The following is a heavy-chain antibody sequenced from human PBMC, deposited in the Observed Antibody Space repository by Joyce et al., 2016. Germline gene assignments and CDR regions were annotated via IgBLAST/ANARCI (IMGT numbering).Heavy chain of an antibody. CDR1: GYTFTDYY. D-gene: IGHD2-2*01. CDR2: INLNSGGP. CDR3: ARGDLRTSSPLFWYFAL. J-gene: IGHJ2*01. Sequence: QVQLVQSGAEVKKPGASVKVSCMASGYTFTDYYIHWVRQAPGQGLEWKGGINLNSGGPEYPQKFQGRVTMTRDTSIRTAYMELAGLRSDDTAVYYCARGDLRTSSPLFWYFALWGRGTLVTVSS. V-gene: IGHV1-2*02.